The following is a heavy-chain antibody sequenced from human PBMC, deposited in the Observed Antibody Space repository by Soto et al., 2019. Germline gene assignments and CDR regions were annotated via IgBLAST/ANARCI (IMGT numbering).Heavy chain of an antibody. V-gene: IGHV1-18*04. CDR3: ARGSEEDYLDSAAYCSNFDL. D-gene: IGHD3-22*01. CDR2: ISGYNGIT. CDR1: GYTFTQFG. J-gene: IGHJ4*02. Sequence: QVHLVQSGAAVKKPGASVRVSCQASGYTFTQFGINWVRQAPGQGLKWMGWISGYNGITNYAQNLQGRITMTRDPSTSTAYMELRNMRSDDTAVYYCARGSEEDYLDSAAYCSNFDLWGQGTLVTVSS.